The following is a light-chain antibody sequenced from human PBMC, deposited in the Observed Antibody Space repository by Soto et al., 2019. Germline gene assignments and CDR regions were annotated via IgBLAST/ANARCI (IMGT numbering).Light chain of an antibody. Sequence: AIQMTQSPSSLSASVGDRVTITCRASQGIRNELGWYQQKPGKAPKLMIYAASSLQSGVPSRFSGSGSGTYFTLTISSLQPEDFASYYGLQDYNYPWTFGQGTKVEIK. J-gene: IGKJ1*01. CDR3: LQDYNYPWT. CDR1: QGIRNE. V-gene: IGKV1-6*01. CDR2: AAS.